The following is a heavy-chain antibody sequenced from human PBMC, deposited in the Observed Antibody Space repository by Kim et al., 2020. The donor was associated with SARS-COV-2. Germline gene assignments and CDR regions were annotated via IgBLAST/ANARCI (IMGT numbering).Heavy chain of an antibody. CDR2: IWYDGSNK. CDR3: AKDLFLVTGIEVYYYYYGMDV. V-gene: IGHV3-33*06. Sequence: GGSLRLSCAASGFTFSSYGMHWVRQAPGKGLEWVAVIWYDGSNKYYADSVKGRFTISRDNSKNTLYLQMNSLRAEDTAVYYCAKDLFLVTGIEVYYYYYGMDVWGQGTTVTVSS. J-gene: IGHJ6*02. D-gene: IGHD2-21*02. CDR1: GFTFSSYG.